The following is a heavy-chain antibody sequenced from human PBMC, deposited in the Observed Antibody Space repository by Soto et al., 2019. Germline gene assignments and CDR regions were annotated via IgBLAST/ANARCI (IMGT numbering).Heavy chain of an antibody. D-gene: IGHD3-22*01. CDR1: GGTFSSYA. J-gene: IGHJ1*01. CDR3: ARDYDSSGYSFQH. V-gene: IGHV1-69*13. Sequence: GASVKVSCKASGGTFSSYAISWVRQAPGQGLEWMGGIIPIFGTANYAQKFQGRVTITADESTSTAYMELSSLRSEDTAVYYCARDYDSSGYSFQHWGQGTLVTVSS. CDR2: IIPIFGTA.